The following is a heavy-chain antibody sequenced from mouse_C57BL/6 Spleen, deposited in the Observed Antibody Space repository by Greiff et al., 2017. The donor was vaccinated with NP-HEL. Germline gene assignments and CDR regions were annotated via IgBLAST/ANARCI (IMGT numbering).Heavy chain of an antibody. V-gene: IGHV1-52*01. J-gene: IGHJ3*01. D-gene: IGHD4-1*01. CDR3: ASGGWDAWFAY. Sequence: VQLQQPGAELVRPGSSVKLSCKASGYTFTSYWMHWVKQRPIQGLEWIGNIDPSDSETHYNQKFKDKATLTVDKSSSTAYMQLSSLTSEDSAVYYGASGGWDAWFAYWGQGTLVTVSA. CDR1: GYTFTSYW. CDR2: IDPSDSET.